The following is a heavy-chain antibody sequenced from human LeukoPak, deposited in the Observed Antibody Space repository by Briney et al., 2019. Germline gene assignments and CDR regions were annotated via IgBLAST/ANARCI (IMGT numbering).Heavy chain of an antibody. D-gene: IGHD6-6*01. CDR2: INHSGST. J-gene: IGHJ5*02. CDR3: ARLTSSSSSRIDH. Sequence: SETLSLTCAVYGGSFSGYYWSWIRQPPGKGLEWIGEINHSGSTNYNPSLKSRVTISVDTSKNQFSLRLSSVTAADTAVYYCARLTSSSSSRIDHWGQGTLVTVSS. CDR1: GGSFSGYY. V-gene: IGHV4-34*01.